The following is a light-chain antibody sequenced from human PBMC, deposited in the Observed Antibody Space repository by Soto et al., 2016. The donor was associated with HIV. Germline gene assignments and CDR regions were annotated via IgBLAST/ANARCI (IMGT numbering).Light chain of an antibody. CDR1: KLGDKY. CDR3: QAWDSSKGV. CDR2: QDV. V-gene: IGLV3-1*01. Sequence: SYELTQPPSVSVSPGQTASITCSGDKLGDKYACWYQQKPGQSPVLVIYQDVKRPSGIPERFSGSNSGNTATLTISGTQTMDEADYYCQAWDSSKGVFGGGTKLTV. J-gene: IGLJ2*01.